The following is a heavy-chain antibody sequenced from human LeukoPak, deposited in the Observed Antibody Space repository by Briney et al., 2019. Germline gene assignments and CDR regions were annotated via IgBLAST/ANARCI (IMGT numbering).Heavy chain of an antibody. D-gene: IGHD2/OR15-2a*01. CDR3: ARALIVYPGTGDY. Sequence: GGSLRLPCAASGFTFSSYAMHWVRQAPGKGLEWVAVISYDGSNKYYADSVKGRFTISRDNSKNTLYLQMNSLRAEDTAVYYCARALIVYPGTGDYWGQGTLVTVSS. J-gene: IGHJ4*02. CDR2: ISYDGSNK. CDR1: GFTFSSYA. V-gene: IGHV3-30-3*01.